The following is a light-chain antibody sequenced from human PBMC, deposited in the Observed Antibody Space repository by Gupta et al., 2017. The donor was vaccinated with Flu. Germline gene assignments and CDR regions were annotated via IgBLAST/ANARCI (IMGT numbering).Light chain of an antibody. CDR3: QQYYSTPLT. Sequence: DIAMTQSPDSLAVSLGERATINCKSSQSLLYRSNNKDTLAWYQQKPGQPPKLLIYWASARESGVPDRFSGSGSGTDFTLTISSLQAEDVAVYYCQQYYSTPLTFGPGTKVDIK. J-gene: IGKJ3*01. CDR2: WAS. CDR1: QSLLYRSNNKDT. V-gene: IGKV4-1*01.